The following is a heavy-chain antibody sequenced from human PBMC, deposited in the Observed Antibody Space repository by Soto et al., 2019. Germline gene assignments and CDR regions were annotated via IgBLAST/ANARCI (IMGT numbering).Heavy chain of an antibody. CDR3: ARVSIRYCSSTNCYPGY. Sequence: ASVKVSCKASGYTFTSYYMHWVRPAPGQGLEWMGWINPNRGGTNYAQKFKGRVTMTRDTSMSTAYMELSRLRSDDKYVNYCARVSIRYCSSTNCYPGYWGQGTLVTVSS. CDR2: INPNRGGT. J-gene: IGHJ4*02. D-gene: IGHD2-2*01. V-gene: IGHV1-2*02. CDR1: GYTFTSYY.